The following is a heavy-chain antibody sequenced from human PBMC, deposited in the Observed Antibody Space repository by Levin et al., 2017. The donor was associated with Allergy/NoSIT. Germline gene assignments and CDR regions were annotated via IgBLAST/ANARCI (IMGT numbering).Heavy chain of an antibody. J-gene: IGHJ4*02. CDR2: IYPGDSDT. CDR3: AGMRYSWNEGVDY. Sequence: PGGSLRLSCKGSGYSFTSYWIGWVRQMPGKGLEWMGIIYPGDSDTRYSPSFQGQVTISADKSISTAYLQWSSLKASDTAMYYCAGMRYSWNEGVDYWGQGTLVTVSS. V-gene: IGHV5-51*01. CDR1: GYSFTSYW. D-gene: IGHD1-1*01.